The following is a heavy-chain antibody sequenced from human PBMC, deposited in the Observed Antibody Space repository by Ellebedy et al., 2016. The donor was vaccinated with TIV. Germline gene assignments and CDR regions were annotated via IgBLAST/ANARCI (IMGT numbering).Heavy chain of an antibody. CDR2: ISSSGSTI. Sequence: GESLKISCAASGFTFSDYYMSWIRQAPGKGLEWVSYISSSGSTIYYADSVKGRFTISRDNAKNSLYLQMNSLRAEDTAVYYCSRVPREGSAPRAAFDIWGQGTMVTVSS. CDR3: SRVPREGSAPRAAFDI. CDR1: GFTFSDYY. D-gene: IGHD1-26*01. J-gene: IGHJ3*02. V-gene: IGHV3-11*01.